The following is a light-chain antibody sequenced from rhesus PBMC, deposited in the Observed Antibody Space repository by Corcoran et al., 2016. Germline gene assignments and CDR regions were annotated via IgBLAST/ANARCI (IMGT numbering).Light chain of an antibody. CDR2: GAS. J-gene: IGKJ3*01. V-gene: IGKV3-31*02. Sequence: EIVMTQSPATLSLSPGERATLSCRASQSVSSYFAWYQQKPGQAPRLLIYGASIRATGIPDRFRGSGSGTDFTLTISSLEPEDVAVYYCQETSNLVTFGPGTKLDIK. CDR3: QETSNLVT. CDR1: QSVSSY.